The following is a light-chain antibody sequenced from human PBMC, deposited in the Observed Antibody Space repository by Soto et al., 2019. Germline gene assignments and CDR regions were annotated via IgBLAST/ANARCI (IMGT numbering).Light chain of an antibody. J-gene: IGLJ1*01. V-gene: IGLV2-14*01. CDR1: SSDVGGYNY. Sequence: QSALTQPASVSGSPGQSITISCTGTSSDVGGYNYVSWYQQHPGKAPKLMIYDVSNRPSGFSNRFSGSKSGNTASLTISGLQAEDEADYYCSSYTSSSTDVFGTGTKLTVL. CDR3: SSYTSSSTDV. CDR2: DVS.